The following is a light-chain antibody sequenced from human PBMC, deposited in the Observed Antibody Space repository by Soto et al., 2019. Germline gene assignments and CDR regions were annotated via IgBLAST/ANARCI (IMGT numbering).Light chain of an antibody. Sequence: QAVVTQSPSGSASLGASVKLTCTLSSGHSSYAIAWHQQQPEKGPRYLMKLNSDGSHSKGDGIPDRFSGSSSGAERYLTISSLQSEDEADYYCQTWGTGIRVFGGGTKLTVL. CDR2: LNSDGSH. CDR3: QTWGTGIRV. CDR1: SGHSSYA. V-gene: IGLV4-69*01. J-gene: IGLJ2*01.